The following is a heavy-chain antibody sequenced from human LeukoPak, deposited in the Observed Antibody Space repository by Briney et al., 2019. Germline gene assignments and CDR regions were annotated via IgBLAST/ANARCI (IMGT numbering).Heavy chain of an antibody. D-gene: IGHD5-18*01. J-gene: IGHJ4*02. CDR1: GYTFINYY. Sequence: ASVTVSCKASGYTFINYYMHWVRQAPGQGLEWMGIINPSGGTTSYAQNFQGRVTMTRDTSTSTVYMELSNLRSEDTAVYYCAREIGPRQLHLWGSAFDYWGQGTLVTVSS. CDR3: AREIGPRQLHLWGSAFDY. V-gene: IGHV1-46*01. CDR2: INPSGGTT.